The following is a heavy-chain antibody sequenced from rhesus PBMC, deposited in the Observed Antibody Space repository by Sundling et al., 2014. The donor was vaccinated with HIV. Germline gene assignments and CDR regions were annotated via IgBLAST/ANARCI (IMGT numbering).Heavy chain of an antibody. CDR2: ISGGRGST. Sequence: QVQLQESGPGLVKPSETLSLTCGVSGGSIASNYWSWIRQSPGKRLDWIGRISGGRGSTDYNPSLRSRVTISRDTSKNHFSLNLRSVTAADTAVYFCAREKKRVEYFDLWGQGALVTVSS. J-gene: IGHJ1*01. D-gene: IGHD6-25*01. V-gene: IGHV4-173*01. CDR3: AREKKRVEYFDL. CDR1: GGSIASNY.